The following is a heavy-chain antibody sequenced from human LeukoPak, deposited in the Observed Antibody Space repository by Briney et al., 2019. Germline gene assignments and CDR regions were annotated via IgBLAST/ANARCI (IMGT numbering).Heavy chain of an antibody. J-gene: IGHJ4*02. D-gene: IGHD3-9*01. CDR1: GFTFSSYA. CDR3: ARAGRGLRYFDWLTHDY. CDR2: ISYDGSNK. Sequence: GGSLRLSCAASGFTFSSYAMHWVRQAPGKGLEWVAVISYDGSNKYYADSVKGRFTISRDNSKNTLYLQMNSLRAEDTAVYYCARAGRGLRYFDWLTHDYWGQGTLVTVSS. V-gene: IGHV3-30*04.